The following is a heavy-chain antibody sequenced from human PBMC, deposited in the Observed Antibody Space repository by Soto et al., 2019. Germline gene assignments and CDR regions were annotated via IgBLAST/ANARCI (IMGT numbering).Heavy chain of an antibody. CDR3: ATRRDASYYYYGMDV. CDR1: GFTFSSYA. V-gene: IGHV3-23*01. CDR2: ISSSGGST. Sequence: EVQLLESGGGLVQPGGSLRLSCAASGFTFSSYAMSWVRQAPGKGLEWVSAISSSGGSTYYADSVKGRFTISRDNSKNTLFLQMNSLRAEDTAVYYCATRRDASYYYYGMDVWGQGTTVTVSS. D-gene: IGHD2-2*01. J-gene: IGHJ6*02.